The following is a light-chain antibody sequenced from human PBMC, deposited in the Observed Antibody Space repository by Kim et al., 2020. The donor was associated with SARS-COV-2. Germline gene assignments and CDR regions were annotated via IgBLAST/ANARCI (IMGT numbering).Light chain of an antibody. CDR3: QQYYTTPPT. CDR2: WAS. CDR1: QSVLYRSNKKNH. J-gene: IGKJ4*01. Sequence: RATINCKSSQSVLYRSNKKNHLDWYQQKSGQPPKLLVYWASTRKSGVPDRFSGSGSGTDFTLTISSLQAEDVAVYYCQQYYTTPPTFGGGTKLEI. V-gene: IGKV4-1*01.